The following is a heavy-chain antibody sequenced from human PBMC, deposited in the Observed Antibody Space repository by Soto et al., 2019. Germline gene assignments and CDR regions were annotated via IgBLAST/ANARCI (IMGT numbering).Heavy chain of an antibody. CDR1: GSIFSSYA. J-gene: IGHJ5*02. CDR2: IRGSGGST. V-gene: IGHV3-23*01. Sequence: PGGSLRLSCAASGSIFSSYAMSWVRQTPGKGLGWVSAIRGSGGSTNYADSVKGRFTISRDNSKNTLYLQMNSLRAEDTAVYYCAKDRTETAINWFAPWGQGTLVTVSS. D-gene: IGHD4-4*01. CDR3: AKDRTETAINWFAP.